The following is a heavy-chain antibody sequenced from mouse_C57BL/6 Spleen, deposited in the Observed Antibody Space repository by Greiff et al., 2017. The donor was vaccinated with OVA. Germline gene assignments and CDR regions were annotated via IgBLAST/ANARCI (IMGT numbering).Heavy chain of an antibody. CDR1: GSTFTDYE. Sequence: VQLQQSGAELVRPGASVTLSCKASGSTFTDYEMHWVKQTPVHGLEWIGAIDPETGGTAYNQKFKGKAILTADKSSSTAYMELRSLTSEDSAVYYCTRRSSYWYFDVWGTGTTVTVSS. J-gene: IGHJ1*03. CDR2: IDPETGGT. V-gene: IGHV1-15*01. CDR3: TRRSSYWYFDV. D-gene: IGHD1-1*01.